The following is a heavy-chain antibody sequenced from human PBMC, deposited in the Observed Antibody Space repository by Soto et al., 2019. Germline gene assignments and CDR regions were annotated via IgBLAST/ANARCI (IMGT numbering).Heavy chain of an antibody. CDR1: GFTFSSYS. V-gene: IGHV3-23*01. CDR2: ISVSGGST. D-gene: IGHD3-10*01. CDR3: AKDVTMVRGVMIAY. J-gene: IGHJ4*02. Sequence: PGGSLRLSCAASGFTFSSYSMSWVRQAPGKGLEWVSAISVSGGSTYYADSVKGRFTISRDNSKNTLYLQMNSLRAEDTAVYYCAKDVTMVRGVMIAYWGQGTLVTVSS.